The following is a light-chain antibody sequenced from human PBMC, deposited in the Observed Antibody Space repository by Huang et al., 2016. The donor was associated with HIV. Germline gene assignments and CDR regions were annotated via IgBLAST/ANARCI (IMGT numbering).Light chain of an antibody. CDR2: AAS. V-gene: IGKV1-9*01. Sequence: IQLTQSPSSLSASVGDRVTITCRASQDLNSFLAWYQQKPGKAPKLLIYAASTLESVVPSRCSGSGSGTDFTLTINNLQPEDFATYYCLQLNTYPGTFGPGTNVDV. CDR1: QDLNSF. J-gene: IGKJ3*01. CDR3: LQLNTYPGT.